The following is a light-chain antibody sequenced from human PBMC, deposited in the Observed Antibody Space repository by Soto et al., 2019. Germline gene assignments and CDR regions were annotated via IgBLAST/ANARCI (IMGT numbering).Light chain of an antibody. CDR3: TSYAGSNNVCV. J-gene: IGLJ1*01. Sequence: QSALTQPPSASGSPGQSVTISCSGTSSDIGGYDYVSWYQQHPGKAPKLIIYDVFKRPSGVPDRFSGSKSGNTASLTVSGLQADDEADYYCTSYAGSNNVCVFGTGTKLTVL. CDR2: DVF. V-gene: IGLV2-8*01. CDR1: SSDIGGYDY.